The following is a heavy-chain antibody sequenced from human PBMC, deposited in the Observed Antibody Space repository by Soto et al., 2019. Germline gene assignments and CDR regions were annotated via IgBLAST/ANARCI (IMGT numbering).Heavy chain of an antibody. J-gene: IGHJ3*02. CDR2: ISAYNGNT. Sequence: QVQLVQSGAEVKKPGASVKVSCKASGYTFTSYGISWVRQAPGQGLEWMGWISAYNGNTNYAQKLQGRVTMTTDTSTSTAYMELRSLRSDDTAVYYCARTYYYDSSGYYYSPDAFDIWGQGTMVTVS. D-gene: IGHD3-22*01. CDR1: GYTFTSYG. V-gene: IGHV1-18*04. CDR3: ARTYYYDSSGYYYSPDAFDI.